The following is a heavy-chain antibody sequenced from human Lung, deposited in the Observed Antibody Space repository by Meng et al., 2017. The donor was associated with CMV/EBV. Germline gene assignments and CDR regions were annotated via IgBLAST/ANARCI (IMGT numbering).Heavy chain of an antibody. CDR1: GGSISSSSYY. CDR3: VTETGYNYDN. J-gene: IGHJ4*02. CDR2: IYFSGNT. D-gene: IGHD5-24*01. V-gene: IGHV4-39*06. Sequence: RLRLQEGGPGQVQPSETLSLTCSVSGGSISSSSYYWGWIRQSPGKGLEWIGSIYFSGNTYYNPSLKSRVTMSVGTAQNKFSLTLRSVTAADTAVYYCVTETGYNYDNWGQGALVTVSS.